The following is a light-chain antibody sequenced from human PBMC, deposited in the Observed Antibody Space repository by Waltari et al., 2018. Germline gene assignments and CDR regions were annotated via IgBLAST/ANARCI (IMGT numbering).Light chain of an antibody. CDR3: SAWDSDLRGYV. V-gene: IGLV10-54*01. CDR1: SNNVGNQG. J-gene: IGLJ1*01. CDR2: RNH. Sequence: QAGLTQPPSVSKGLRQTATLSCTGNSNNVGNQGAAWLQQHQGQPPKLLSYRNHNRPSGISDRLAESRSGNTASLTITGLQPEDEADYYCSAWDSDLRGYVFGTGTKVTVL.